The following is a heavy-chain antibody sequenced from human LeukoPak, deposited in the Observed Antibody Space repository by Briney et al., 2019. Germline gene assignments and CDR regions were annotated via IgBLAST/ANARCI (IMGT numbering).Heavy chain of an antibody. D-gene: IGHD6-19*01. J-gene: IGHJ3*02. V-gene: IGHV5-51*01. CDR1: GYIFTSYW. Sequence: GASLQISCKGSGYIFTSYWIGWVRQLPGKGLEWMGIIYPGDSDTRYSPSFQGQVTISADKSISTAYLQWSSLKASDTAMYYCASPGIAVAGSDAFDIWGQGTMVTVSS. CDR3: ASPGIAVAGSDAFDI. CDR2: IYPGDSDT.